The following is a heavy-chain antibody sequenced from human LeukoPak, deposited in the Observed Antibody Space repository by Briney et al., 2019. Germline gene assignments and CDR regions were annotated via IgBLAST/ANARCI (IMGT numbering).Heavy chain of an antibody. D-gene: IGHD2-21*02. J-gene: IGHJ6*02. CDR3: ARVPSRVVTQGYYGMDV. CDR2: ISYDGSNK. V-gene: IGHV3-30*03. Sequence: GGSLRLSCAASGFTFSSYGMHWVRQAPGKGLEWVAVISYDGSNKYYADSVKGRFTISRDNAKNSLYLQMNSLRAEDTAVYYCARVPSRVVTQGYYGMDVWGQGTTVTVSS. CDR1: GFTFSSYG.